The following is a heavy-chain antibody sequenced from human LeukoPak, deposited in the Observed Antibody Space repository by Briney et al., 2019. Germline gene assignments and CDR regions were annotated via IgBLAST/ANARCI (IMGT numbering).Heavy chain of an antibody. CDR3: ARGRRWSMIVVVTVHDAFDI. J-gene: IGHJ3*02. V-gene: IGHV4-4*02. CDR1: GGSISSGNW. CDR2: IYHSGST. D-gene: IGHD3-22*01. Sequence: SETLSLTCAVSGGSISSGNWWSWVRQPPGKGLEWIGEIYHSGSTNYNPSLKSRVTISVDKSKNQFSLKLSSVTAADTAVYYCARGRRWSMIVVVTVHDAFDIWGQGTMVTVSS.